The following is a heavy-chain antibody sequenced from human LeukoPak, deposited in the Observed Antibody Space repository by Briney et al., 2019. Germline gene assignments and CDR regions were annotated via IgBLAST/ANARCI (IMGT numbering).Heavy chain of an antibody. J-gene: IGHJ4*02. CDR1: GLTFSSYA. CDR2: ISGSGGST. V-gene: IGHV3-23*01. Sequence: GGSLRLSCAASGLTFSSYAMSWVRQAPGKGLEWVSAISGSGGSTYYADSVKGRFTISRDNSKNTLYLQMNSLRAEDTAVYYCAKPDYYDSSGTTGFDYWGQGTLVTVSS. CDR3: AKPDYYDSSGTTGFDY. D-gene: IGHD3-22*01.